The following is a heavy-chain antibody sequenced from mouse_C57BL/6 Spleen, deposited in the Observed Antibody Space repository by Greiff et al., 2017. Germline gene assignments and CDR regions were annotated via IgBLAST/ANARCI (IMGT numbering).Heavy chain of an antibody. CDR3: ARDYGSSPYYFDY. CDR2: IHPNSGST. Sequence: QVQLQQPGAELVKPGASVKLSCKASGYTFTSYWMHWVKQRPGQGLEWIGMIHPNSGSTNYNEKFKSKATLTVDKSSSTAYMQLSSRTSEDSAVYYCARDYGSSPYYFDYWGQGTTLTVSS. CDR1: GYTFTSYW. D-gene: IGHD1-1*01. V-gene: IGHV1-64*01. J-gene: IGHJ2*01.